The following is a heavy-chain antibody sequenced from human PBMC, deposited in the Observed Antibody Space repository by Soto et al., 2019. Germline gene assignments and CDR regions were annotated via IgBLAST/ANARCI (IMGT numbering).Heavy chain of an antibody. D-gene: IGHD6-19*01. V-gene: IGHV3-7*01. CDR1: GFTFSTYW. CDR2: IKEDGGEI. J-gene: IGHJ4*02. CDR3: ARDRGWLTFDY. Sequence: GGSLRLSCSASGFTFSTYWMTWVRQAPGKGLEWVANIKEDGGEIYYVDSVKGRFTISRDNAKNSLYLQMNSLRADDTAIYYCARDRGWLTFDYWGQGNLVTVSS.